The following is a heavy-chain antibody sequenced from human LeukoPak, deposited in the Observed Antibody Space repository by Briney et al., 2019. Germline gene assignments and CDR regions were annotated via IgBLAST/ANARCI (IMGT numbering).Heavy chain of an antibody. CDR2: INHSGST. Sequence: PSETLSLTCAVYGGSFSGYYWSWIRQPPGKGLEWIGEINHSGSTNYNPSLKSRVTISVDTSKNQFSLKLSSVTAADTAVYYCARGRHGYYYNMDVWGKGTTVTVSS. V-gene: IGHV4-34*01. CDR3: ARGRHGYYYNMDV. CDR1: GGSFSGYY. J-gene: IGHJ6*03.